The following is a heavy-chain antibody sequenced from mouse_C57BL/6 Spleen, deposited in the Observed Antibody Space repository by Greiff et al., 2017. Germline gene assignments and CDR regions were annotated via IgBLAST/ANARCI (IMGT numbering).Heavy chain of an antibody. CDR3: TGGGADWVYFGD. CDR1: GYTFTDYE. CDR2: IDPETGGT. D-gene: IGHD4-1*01. Sequence: QVQLQQSGAELVRPGASVTLSCKASGYTFTDYEMPWVKQTPVHGLEWIGAIDPETGGTAYNQKFKGEAILTADKSSSTAYMELRSLTSEDSAVFYGTGGGADWVYFGDWGKGTTLTVSS. J-gene: IGHJ2*01. V-gene: IGHV1-15*01.